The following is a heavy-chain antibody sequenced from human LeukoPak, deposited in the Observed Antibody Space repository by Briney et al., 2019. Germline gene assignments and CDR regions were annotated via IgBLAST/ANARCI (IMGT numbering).Heavy chain of an antibody. Sequence: ASVKVSCKASGYTFTSYGISWVRQAPGQGLEWMGRISAYNGNTNYAQKLQGRVTMTTDTSTSTAYMELRSLRSDDTAVYYCARGPVLRFLEWLLRDFDYWGQGTLVTVSS. V-gene: IGHV1-18*01. CDR2: ISAYNGNT. CDR1: GYTFTSYG. D-gene: IGHD3-3*01. CDR3: ARGPVLRFLEWLLRDFDY. J-gene: IGHJ4*02.